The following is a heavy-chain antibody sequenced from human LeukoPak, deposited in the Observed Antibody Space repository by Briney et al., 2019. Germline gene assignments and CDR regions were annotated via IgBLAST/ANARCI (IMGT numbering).Heavy chain of an antibody. Sequence: GGSLRLSCAPSGFTFSSYAMRWVRQAPGKGLEWVSASGSGGSTYYADSVKGRFTISRDNSKNTLYLQMNSLRAEDTAVYYCAKAGFSVTTDFDYWGQGTLVTVSS. D-gene: IGHD4-17*01. CDR3: AKAGFSVTTDFDY. CDR2: SGSGGST. CDR1: GFTFSSYA. J-gene: IGHJ4*02. V-gene: IGHV3-23*01.